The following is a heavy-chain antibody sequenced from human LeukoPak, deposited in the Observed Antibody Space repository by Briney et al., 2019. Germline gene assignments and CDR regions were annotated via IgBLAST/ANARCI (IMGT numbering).Heavy chain of an antibody. J-gene: IGHJ6*03. V-gene: IGHV3-23*01. CDR2: IISGGGHT. CDR3: AKCRGIQLFYYMDV. CDR1: GFTFSSYA. Sequence: GGSLRLSCAASGFTFSSYAMTWVRQAPGKGLEWVSTIISGGGHTYYGDSVKGRFSISRDNSKNTLYLQMNSLRAEDTAVYYCAKCRGIQLFYYMDVWGKGTTVTVSS. D-gene: IGHD5-18*01.